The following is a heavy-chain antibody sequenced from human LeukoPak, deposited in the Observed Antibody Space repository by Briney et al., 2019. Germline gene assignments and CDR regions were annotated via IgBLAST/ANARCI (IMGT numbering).Heavy chain of an antibody. D-gene: IGHD4-17*01. CDR3: ARVKFFGTVTTGPDIITEGWFDY. V-gene: IGHV1-69*05. J-gene: IGHJ4*02. CDR2: IIPIFGTA. Sequence: SVKVSCKASGGTFSSYAISWVRQAPGQGLEWMGRIIPIFGTANYAQKFQGRVTITTDESTSTAYMELSSLRSEDTAMYYCARVKFFGTVTTGPDIITEGWFDYWGQGTLVTVSS. CDR1: GGTFSSYA.